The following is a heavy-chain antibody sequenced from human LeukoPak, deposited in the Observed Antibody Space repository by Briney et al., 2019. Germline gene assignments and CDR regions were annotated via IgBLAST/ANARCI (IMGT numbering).Heavy chain of an antibody. CDR1: GGSISSYY. J-gene: IGHJ4*02. CDR3: AKVGRGYSYGYYFDY. Sequence: SETLSLTCTVSGGSISSYYWSWIRQPPGKGLEWIGYIYYSGSTNYNPSLKSRVTISVDTSKNQFSLKLSSVTAADTAAYYCAKVGRGYSYGYYFDYWGQGTPATVSS. CDR2: IYYSGST. D-gene: IGHD5-18*01. V-gene: IGHV4-59*01.